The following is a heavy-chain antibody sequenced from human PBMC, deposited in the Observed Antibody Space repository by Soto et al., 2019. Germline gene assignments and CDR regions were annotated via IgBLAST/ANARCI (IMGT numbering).Heavy chain of an antibody. CDR1: GYTFTSYY. J-gene: IGHJ4*02. V-gene: IGHV1-46*01. Sequence: GASVKVSCKASGYTFTSYYMHWVRQAPGQGLEWMGIINPSGGSTSYAQKFQGRVTMTRDTSTSTVYMELSSLRSEDTAVYYCARDYRITMVRALKTGKPGYWGQGTLVTVSS. CDR3: ARDYRITMVRALKTGKPGY. D-gene: IGHD3-10*01. CDR2: INPSGGST.